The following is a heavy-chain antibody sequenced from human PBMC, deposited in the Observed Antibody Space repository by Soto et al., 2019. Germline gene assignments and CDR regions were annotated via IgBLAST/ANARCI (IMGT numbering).Heavy chain of an antibody. CDR3: ARGDREDIAVVIGDRPGEYGVDV. V-gene: IGHV3-30-3*01. CDR1: GFTFRSYA. J-gene: IGHJ6*02. D-gene: IGHD2-15*01. CDR2: IAYDGSNK. Sequence: QVQLVESGGGVVQPGRSLRLSCAASGFTFRSYAMHWVRQAPGKGLECVAVIAYDGSNKFYRDYVKGRFTISRDNSKNTLYLQINNLKYEDTAVYYCARGDREDIAVVIGDRPGEYGVDVWGQGTTVNVSS.